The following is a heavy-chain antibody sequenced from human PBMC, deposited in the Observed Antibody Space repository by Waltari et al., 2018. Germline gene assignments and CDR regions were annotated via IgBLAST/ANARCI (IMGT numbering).Heavy chain of an antibody. V-gene: IGHV4-39*01. J-gene: IGHJ5*02. CDR1: GGAISSSSYY. Sequence: QLQLQESGPGLVKPSETLALTCTVSGGAISSSSYYWGWIRQSPGKGLEWIGRIYYSGRTYYNPTLKSRVTISGDTSKNQFSLKLSSVTAADTAVYYCARHWKKSGYRFDPWGQGTLVTVSS. CDR3: ARHWKKSGYRFDP. D-gene: IGHD5-12*01. CDR2: IYYSGRT.